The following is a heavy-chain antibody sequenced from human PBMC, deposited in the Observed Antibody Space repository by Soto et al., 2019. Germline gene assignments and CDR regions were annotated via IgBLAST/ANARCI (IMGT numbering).Heavy chain of an antibody. V-gene: IGHV3-23*01. J-gene: IGHJ6*02. D-gene: IGHD6-6*01. CDR2: ISGSGGST. Sequence: EVQLLESGGGLVQPGGSLRLSCAASGFTFSSYAMNWVRQAPGKGLAWILTISGSGGSTYYADSVKGRFTISRDNSKNTLYLQMNSLRVEDTAVYYCAKSLDQTGAARSLHYYGMDVWGQGTTVTVSS. CDR3: AKSLDQTGAARSLHYYGMDV. CDR1: GFTFSSYA.